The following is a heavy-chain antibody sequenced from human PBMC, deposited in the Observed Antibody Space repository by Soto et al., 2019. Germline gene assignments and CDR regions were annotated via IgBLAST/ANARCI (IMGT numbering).Heavy chain of an antibody. V-gene: IGHV4-30-4*01. CDR1: GGSISSGDYY. J-gene: IGHJ4*02. CDR3: ARRPVPAGPIDY. CDR2: IYYSGST. D-gene: IGHD2-2*01. Sequence: PSETLSLTCTVSGGSISSGDYYWSWIRQPPGKGLEWIGYIYYSGSTYYNPSLKSRVTISVDTSKNQFSLKLSSVTAADTAVYYCARRPVPAGPIDYWGQGTLVTVSS.